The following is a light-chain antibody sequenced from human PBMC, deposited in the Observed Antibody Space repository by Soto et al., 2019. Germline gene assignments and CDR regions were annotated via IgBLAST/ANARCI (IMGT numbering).Light chain of an antibody. CDR3: QQYDNVPLS. J-gene: IGKJ4*01. CDR1: QDINNY. CDR2: DAS. Sequence: DIQMTQSPSSLSASVGDRVTITCQASQDINNYLNWYQQKSGKAPKLLIYDASNLEPGVPSRFSGSGSGTHFTFNISSLQPEDIATYHCQQYDNVPLSFGGGTKVEIK. V-gene: IGKV1-33*01.